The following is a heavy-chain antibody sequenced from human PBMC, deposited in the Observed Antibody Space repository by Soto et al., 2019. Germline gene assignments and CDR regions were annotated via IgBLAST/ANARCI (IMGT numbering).Heavy chain of an antibody. CDR3: ATVVIQLWLPNHDAFDI. CDR1: GFTFSSYG. J-gene: IGHJ3*02. V-gene: IGHV3-30*03. CDR2: ISYDGSNK. D-gene: IGHD5-18*01. Sequence: GGSLRLSCAASGFTFSSYGMHWVRQAPGKGLEWVAVISYDGSNKYYADSVKGRFTISRDNSKNTLYLQMNSLRAEDTAVYYCATVVIQLWLPNHDAFDIWGQGTMVTVSS.